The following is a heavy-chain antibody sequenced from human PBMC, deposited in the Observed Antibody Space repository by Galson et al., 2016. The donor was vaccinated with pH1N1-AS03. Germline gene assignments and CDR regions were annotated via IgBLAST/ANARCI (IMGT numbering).Heavy chain of an antibody. J-gene: IGHJ6*03. CDR2: ISYDGSDK. D-gene: IGHD3/OR15-3a*01. Sequence: SLRLSCAASGFTFSSYAIHWVRQAPGKGLDWVAVISYDGSDKYYVDSVKGRFTISRDNSKNTLYLQMNSLRAEDTAVYYCARDHDFWTGYSGGYYYYIDVWGKGTTVTVSS. CDR3: ARDHDFWTGYSGGYYYYIDV. CDR1: GFTFSSYA. V-gene: IGHV3-30*01.